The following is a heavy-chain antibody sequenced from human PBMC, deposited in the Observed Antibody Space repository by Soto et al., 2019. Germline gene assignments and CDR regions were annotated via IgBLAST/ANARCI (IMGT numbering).Heavy chain of an antibody. CDR1: GFTFSSYG. D-gene: IGHD2-2*01. V-gene: IGHV3-74*01. CDR2: INSDGSST. J-gene: IGHJ6*03. CDR3: ARDPEPDIVVVPAASWVYYYYYFMDV. Sequence: GGSLRLSCAASGFTFSSYGMHWVRQAPGKGLVWVSRINSDGSSTSYADSVKGRFTISRDNAKNTLYLQMNSLRAEDTAVYYCARDPEPDIVVVPAASWVYYYYYFMDVWGKGTTVTVSS.